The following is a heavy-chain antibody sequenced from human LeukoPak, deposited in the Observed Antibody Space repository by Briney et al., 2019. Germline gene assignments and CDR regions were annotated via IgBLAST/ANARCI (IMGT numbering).Heavy chain of an antibody. V-gene: IGHV3-48*01. CDR3: ARGPSSQFRTDY. D-gene: IGHD2-2*01. CDR2: IGRSSSPI. Sequence: GGSLRLSYAASGFTFSTYSMNWVRQAPGKGLEWVSYIGRSSSPIYYADSVKGRFTISRDNAKNSLYLQMNGLRAEDTAVYYCARGPSSQFRTDYWGQGTLVTVSS. CDR1: GFTFSTYS. J-gene: IGHJ4*02.